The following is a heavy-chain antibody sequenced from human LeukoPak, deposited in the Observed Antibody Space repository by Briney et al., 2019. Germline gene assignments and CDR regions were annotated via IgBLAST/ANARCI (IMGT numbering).Heavy chain of an antibody. CDR3: VRGGLISLANTPLGAFDI. D-gene: IGHD3/OR15-3a*01. CDR1: GGSFSGYY. Sequence: PSETLSLTCAVYGGSFSGYYWSWIRQPPGKGLEWIGEINHSGSTNYNPSLKSRVTISVDTSKNQFSLQLNSVTPEDTAMYYCVRGGLISLANTPLGAFDIWGQGTMVTVSS. J-gene: IGHJ3*02. V-gene: IGHV4-34*01. CDR2: INHSGST.